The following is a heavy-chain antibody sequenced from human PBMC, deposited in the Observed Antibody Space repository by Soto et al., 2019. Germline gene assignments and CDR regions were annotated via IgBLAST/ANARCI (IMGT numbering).Heavy chain of an antibody. CDR1: GFTFTEAW. Sequence: EVQLVESGGGLVKPGGSLRLSCAASGFTFTEAWMSWVRQAPGKGLEWVARIKRKGDGETTDYSAPVKGRFFISRDDSQNTLYLQMNSLKTEDTSVYYCTTLVAGPALGDDYWGQVTLVTVSS. CDR3: TTLVAGPALGDDY. J-gene: IGHJ4*02. CDR2: IKRKGDGETT. V-gene: IGHV3-15*01. D-gene: IGHD6-19*01.